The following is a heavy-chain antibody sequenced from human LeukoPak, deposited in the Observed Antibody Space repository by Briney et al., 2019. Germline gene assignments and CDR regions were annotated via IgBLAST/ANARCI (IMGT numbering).Heavy chain of an antibody. J-gene: IGHJ4*02. CDR2: IIPIFGTA. V-gene: IGHV1-69*05. D-gene: IGHD6-19*01. CDR1: GGTFSSYA. CDR3: ASRYSSGWYYNGLDY. Sequence: SVKVSCKASGGTFSSYAISWVRQAPGQGLEWMGRIIPIFGTANYAQKFQGRVTITTDESTSTAYMELSGLRSEDTAVYYCASRYSSGWYYNGLDYWGQGTLVTVSS.